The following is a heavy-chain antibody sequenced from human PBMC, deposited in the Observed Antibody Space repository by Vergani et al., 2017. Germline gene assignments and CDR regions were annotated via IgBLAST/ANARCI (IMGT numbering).Heavy chain of an antibody. CDR3: ARVLLTLVGCCAFDI. V-gene: IGHV1-69*04. Sequence: QVQLVQSGAEVKKPGASVKVSCKASGYTFTSYGISWVRQAPGQGLEWMGRIIPILGIANYAQKFQGRVTITADKSTSTAYMELSSLRAEDTAVYYCARVLLTLVGCCAFDIWGQGTMVTVSS. CDR2: IIPILGIA. D-gene: IGHD1-26*01. J-gene: IGHJ3*02. CDR1: GYTFTSYG.